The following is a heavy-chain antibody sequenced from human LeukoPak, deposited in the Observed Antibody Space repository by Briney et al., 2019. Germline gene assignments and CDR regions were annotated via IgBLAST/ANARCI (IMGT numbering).Heavy chain of an antibody. CDR1: GFTFSSYS. CDR3: AREGIVVPAASDAFDI. D-gene: IGHD2-2*01. CDR2: SSSSSSYI. Sequence: GGSLRLSCAASGFTFSSYSMNWVRQAPGKGLEWVSSSSSSSSYIYYADSVKGRFTISRDNAKNSLYLQMNSLRAEDTAVYYCAREGIVVPAASDAFDIWGQGTMVTVSS. V-gene: IGHV3-21*01. J-gene: IGHJ3*02.